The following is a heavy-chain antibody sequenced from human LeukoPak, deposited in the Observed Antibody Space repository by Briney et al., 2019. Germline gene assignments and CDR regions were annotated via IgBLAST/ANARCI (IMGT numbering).Heavy chain of an antibody. D-gene: IGHD6-6*01. Sequence: PGGSLRLSCAASGFTFSSYSMNWVRQAPGKGLEWVSSISSSSSYIYYADSVKGRFTISRDNAKNSLYLQMNSLRAEDTAVYYCARDRGSSSPVSIWSRWGQGTLVTVSS. CDR1: GFTFSSYS. J-gene: IGHJ4*02. CDR3: ARDRGSSSPVSIWSR. V-gene: IGHV3-21*01. CDR2: ISSSSSYI.